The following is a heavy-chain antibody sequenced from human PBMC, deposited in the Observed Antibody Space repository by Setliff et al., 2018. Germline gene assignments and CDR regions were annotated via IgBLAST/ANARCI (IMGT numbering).Heavy chain of an antibody. CDR3: ASAGHSGSWFPFDAFHI. CDR2: ISSSSHII. J-gene: IGHJ3*02. CDR1: GLTFSGYS. Sequence: GGSLRLSCEASGLTFSGYSMNWVRQAPGKGLEWVSYISSSSHIISYADSVKGRFTISRDNAKNSLYLQMNSLRAEDTAVYYCASAGHSGSWFPFDAFHIWGQGTMVTVSS. D-gene: IGHD6-13*01. V-gene: IGHV3-48*01.